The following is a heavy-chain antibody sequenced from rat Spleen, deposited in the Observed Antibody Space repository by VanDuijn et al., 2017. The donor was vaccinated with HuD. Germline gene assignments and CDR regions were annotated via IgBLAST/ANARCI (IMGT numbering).Heavy chain of an antibody. J-gene: IGHJ2*01. CDR3: TRGEEAIGGY. D-gene: IGHD1-11*01. CDR1: GFTFSDYY. Sequence: EVQLVESDGGLVQPGRSLKLSCAASGFTFSDYYMAWVRQAPTKGLEWVATISYDGSSTYYRDSVKGRFTISRDNAQNTLYLQMNSLRSEDTATYYCTRGEEAIGGYWGQGVMVTVSS. V-gene: IGHV5-29*01. CDR2: ISYDGSST.